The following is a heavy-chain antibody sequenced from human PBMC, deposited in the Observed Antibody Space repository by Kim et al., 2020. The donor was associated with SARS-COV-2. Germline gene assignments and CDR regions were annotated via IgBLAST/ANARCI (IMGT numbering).Heavy chain of an antibody. CDR3: ARKLISYYYGMDV. D-gene: IGHD2-15*01. CDR2: INSDGSST. CDR1: GFTFSSYW. V-gene: IGHV3-74*01. Sequence: GGSLRLSCAASGFTFSSYWMHWVRQAPGKGLVWVSHINSDGSSTSYADSVKSRFTISRDNAKNTLYLQMNSLKAEDTAVYYCARKLISYYYGMDVWGQGTTVTVSS. J-gene: IGHJ6*02.